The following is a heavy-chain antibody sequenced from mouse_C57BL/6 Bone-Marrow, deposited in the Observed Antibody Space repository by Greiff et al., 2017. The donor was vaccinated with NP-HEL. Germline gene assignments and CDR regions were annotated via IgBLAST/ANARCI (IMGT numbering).Heavy chain of an antibody. CDR1: GYTFTSYW. V-gene: IGHV1-74*01. Sequence: QVQLQQPGAELVKPGASVKVSCKASGYTFTSYWMHWVKQRPGQGLEWIGRIHPSDSDTNYNQKFKGKATLTVDKSSSTAYMPLSSLTSEDSAVYYCAIHYGSSYGYFDYWGQGTTLTVSS. CDR2: IHPSDSDT. CDR3: AIHYGSSYGYFDY. J-gene: IGHJ2*01. D-gene: IGHD1-1*01.